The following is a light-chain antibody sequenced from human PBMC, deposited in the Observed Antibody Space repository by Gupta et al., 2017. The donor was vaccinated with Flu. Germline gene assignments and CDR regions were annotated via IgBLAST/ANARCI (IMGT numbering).Light chain of an antibody. V-gene: IGKV1-39*01. CDR2: AAS. CDR3: QQRDSTPLT. J-gene: IGKJ4*01. Sequence: DIQMTQSPSSLSASVGDRVTITCRASQRISSYLNWYQQKPGKAPKLLIYAASRLQSGVPSRFSGSGSGTDFTLTISSLQPEDFATYYCQQRDSTPLTFGRGTKVDIK. CDR1: QRISSY.